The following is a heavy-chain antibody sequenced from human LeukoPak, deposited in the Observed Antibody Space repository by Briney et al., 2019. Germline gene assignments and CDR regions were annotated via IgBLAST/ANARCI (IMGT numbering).Heavy chain of an antibody. CDR3: ARVSAPGTSGWYFGY. CDR2: ISTSSNRI. Sequence: GGSLRLSCAASGFTFSSYGMNWVRQAPGKGLEWVSYISTSSNRIDYADSVKGRFTMSRDNAKNLLYLQMDSLRDEDTAMYYCARVSAPGTSGWYFGYWGQGTLVTVSS. J-gene: IGHJ4*02. CDR1: GFTFSSYG. D-gene: IGHD6-19*01. V-gene: IGHV3-48*02.